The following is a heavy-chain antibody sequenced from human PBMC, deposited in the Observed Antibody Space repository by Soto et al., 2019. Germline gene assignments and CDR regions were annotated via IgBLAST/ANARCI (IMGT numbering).Heavy chain of an antibody. D-gene: IGHD3-22*01. V-gene: IGHV4-30-4*01. CDR3: ASTRGGYYYDSSGYYGY. CDR1: GGSISSGGHY. Sequence: SETLSLTCTVSGGSISSGGHYWSWLRQPPGKGLEWIGYIYYSGSTYYNPSLKSRVTISVDTSKNQFSLKLTSVTAADTAVYYCASTRGGYYYDSSGYYGYWGQGTLVIVSS. CDR2: IYYSGST. J-gene: IGHJ4*02.